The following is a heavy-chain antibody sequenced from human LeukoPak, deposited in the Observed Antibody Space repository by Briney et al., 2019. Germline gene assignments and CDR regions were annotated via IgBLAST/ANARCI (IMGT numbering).Heavy chain of an antibody. CDR3: ARATRVIPTGYYYMDV. D-gene: IGHD3-16*02. Sequence: PSETLSLTCTVSGGSISSYYWSWIRQPPGKGLEWIGYIYYSGSTNYNPSLKSRVTISVDTSKNQFSLKLSSVTAADTAVYYCARATRVIPTGYYYMDVWGKGTTVIVSS. V-gene: IGHV4-59*01. CDR2: IYYSGST. J-gene: IGHJ6*03. CDR1: GGSISSYY.